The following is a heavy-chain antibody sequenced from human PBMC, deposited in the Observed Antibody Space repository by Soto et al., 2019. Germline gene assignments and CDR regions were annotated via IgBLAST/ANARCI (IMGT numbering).Heavy chain of an antibody. CDR3: ARAQYSSSSVFDY. CDR1: GFIFSYYY. CDR2: ISSGGYTI. D-gene: IGHD6-6*01. Sequence: GGSLRRSCAASGFIFSYYYMSWFRQAPGKGLEWLSYISSGGYTIYYADSVRGRFTISRDNAKNSLYLQMNSLRADDTAVYYCARAQYSSSSVFDYWGQGTLVTVS. V-gene: IGHV3-11*01. J-gene: IGHJ4*02.